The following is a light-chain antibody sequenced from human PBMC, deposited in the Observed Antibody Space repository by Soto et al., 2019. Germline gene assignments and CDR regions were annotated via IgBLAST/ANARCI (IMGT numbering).Light chain of an antibody. Sequence: DIQMTQSPSSLYASVGDRVTITCRASQGISNYLAWYQQKPGKVPKLLIYAASTLQSGVPSRFSGSGSGTDFTLTISSLQPEDVATYYCQKYNSAPPVTFGGGTKVEIK. J-gene: IGKJ4*01. V-gene: IGKV1-27*01. CDR3: QKYNSAPPVT. CDR1: QGISNY. CDR2: AAS.